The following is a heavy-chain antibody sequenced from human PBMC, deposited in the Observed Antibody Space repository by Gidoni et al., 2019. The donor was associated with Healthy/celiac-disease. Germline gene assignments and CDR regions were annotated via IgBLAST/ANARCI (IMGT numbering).Heavy chain of an antibody. CDR3: ARDWYCSSTSCYGNNYYYMDV. CDR1: GFTVSSNY. Sequence: EVQLVESGGGLVQPGGSLRLSCAASGFTVSSNYMSWVRQAPGKGLEWVSVIYSCCSTYYADSVKGRFTISRDNSKNTLYLQMNSLRAEDTAVYYCARDWYCSSTSCYGNNYYYMDVWGKGTTVTVSS. J-gene: IGHJ6*03. CDR2: IYSCCST. D-gene: IGHD2-2*01. V-gene: IGHV3-66*02.